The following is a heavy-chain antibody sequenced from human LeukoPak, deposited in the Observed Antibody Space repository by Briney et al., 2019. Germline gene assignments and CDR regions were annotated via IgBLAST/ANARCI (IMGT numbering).Heavy chain of an antibody. V-gene: IGHV3-53*01. CDR2: IYSGGST. J-gene: IGHJ6*03. D-gene: IGHD3-10*01. CDR1: GFTFSSYA. Sequence: GGSLRLSCAASGFTFSSYAMSWVRQAPGKGLEWVSVIYSGGSTYYADSVKGRFTISRDNSKNTLYLQMNSLRAEDTAVYYFARAAYYGSGSYFPYYYYYMDVWGKGTTVTVSS. CDR3: ARAAYYGSGSYFPYYYYYMDV.